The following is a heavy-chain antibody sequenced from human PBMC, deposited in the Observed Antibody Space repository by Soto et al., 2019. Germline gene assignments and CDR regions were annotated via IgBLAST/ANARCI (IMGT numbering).Heavy chain of an antibody. CDR1: GFTFSSYS. CDR2: ISSSSSTI. V-gene: IGHV3-48*02. Sequence: GGSLRLSCAASGFTFSSYSMNWVRQAPGKGLEWVSYISSSSSTIYYADSVKGRFTISRDNAKNSLYLQMNSLRDEDTAVYYCARDSSGWYLPQLDYWGQGTLVTVSS. J-gene: IGHJ4*02. D-gene: IGHD6-19*01. CDR3: ARDSSGWYLPQLDY.